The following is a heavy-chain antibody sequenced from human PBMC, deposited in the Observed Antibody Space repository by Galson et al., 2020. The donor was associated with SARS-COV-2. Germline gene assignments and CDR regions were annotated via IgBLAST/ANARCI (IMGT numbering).Heavy chain of an antibody. CDR3: ARKGWKVFYYYYGMDV. Sequence: SETLSLTCAVYGGSLGGNYWSWIRQPPGKGLEWIGELNHSGSTNYNPSLKSRVTISVDTSKNQFSLKVSSVIAADTAVYYCARKGWKVFYYYYGMDVWGQGTTVTVSS. CDR1: GGSLGGNY. J-gene: IGHJ6*02. D-gene: IGHD1-1*01. CDR2: LNHSGST. V-gene: IGHV4-34*01.